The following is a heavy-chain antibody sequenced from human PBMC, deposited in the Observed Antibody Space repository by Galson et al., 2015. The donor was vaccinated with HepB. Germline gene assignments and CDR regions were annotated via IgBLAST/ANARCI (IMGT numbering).Heavy chain of an antibody. V-gene: IGHV4-59*13. CDR3: AKWEESIRAYDI. Sequence: ETLSLTCTVSDGSITNDFYNWIRQPPGKGLEWIGFVHHSGVTAYSPILKSRVIMSVDTSRHFLSLRLSSVTAADTAVYYCAKWEESIRAYDIWGQGTMVTVSS. CDR2: VHHSGVT. D-gene: IGHD1-26*01. CDR1: DGSITNDF. J-gene: IGHJ3*02.